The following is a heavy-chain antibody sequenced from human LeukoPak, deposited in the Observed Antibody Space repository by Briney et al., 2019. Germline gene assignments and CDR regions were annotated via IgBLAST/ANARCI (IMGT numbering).Heavy chain of an antibody. V-gene: IGHV3-66*01. Sequence: GGSLRLSCAASGFTVSRNYMSWVRQAPGKGLEWVSVIYSGGRTYYADSVKGRFTISRDDSKSIAYLQMNSLKTEDTAVYYCITPDKPLGYCSGGSCSLGCSWGKGTTVTISS. J-gene: IGHJ6*04. CDR3: ITPDKPLGYCSGGSCSLGCS. CDR1: GFTVSRNY. D-gene: IGHD2-15*01. CDR2: IYSGGRT.